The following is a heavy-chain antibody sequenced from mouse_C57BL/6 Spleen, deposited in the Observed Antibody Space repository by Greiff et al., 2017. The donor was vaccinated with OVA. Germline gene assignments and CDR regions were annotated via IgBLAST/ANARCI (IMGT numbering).Heavy chain of an antibody. D-gene: IGHD3-2*02. CDR1: GYTFTDYY. CDR2: INPNNGGT. Sequence: VQLQQSGPELVKPGASVKISCKASGYTFTDYYMNWVKQSHGKSLEWIGDINPNNGGTSYNQKFKGKATLTVAKSSSTAFMELRSLTSEDSAVYYCARGRASSGYVFDYWGQGTTLTVSS. CDR3: ARGRASSGYVFDY. V-gene: IGHV1-26*01. J-gene: IGHJ2*01.